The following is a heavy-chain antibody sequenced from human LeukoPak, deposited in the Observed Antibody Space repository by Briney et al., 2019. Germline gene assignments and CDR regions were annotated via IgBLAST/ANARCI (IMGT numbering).Heavy chain of an antibody. CDR2: IYSGGST. CDR3: ARDSRRPYYYDSSGYYFDY. CDR1: GFTVSSNY. V-gene: IGHV3-66*01. J-gene: IGHJ4*02. D-gene: IGHD3-22*01. Sequence: PGGSLRLSCAASGFTVSSNYMSWVRQAPGKGLEWVSVIYSGGSTYYADSVKGRFTISRDNSKNTLYLQMNSLRAEDTAVYYCARDSRRPYYYDSSGYYFDYWGQGTLVTVSS.